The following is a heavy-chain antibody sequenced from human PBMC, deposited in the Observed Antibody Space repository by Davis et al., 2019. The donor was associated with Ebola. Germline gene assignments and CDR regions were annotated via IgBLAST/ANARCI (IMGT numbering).Heavy chain of an antibody. Sequence: GESLKISCAASGFTFSSYSMNWVRQAPGKGLEWVSYISSSSSTIYYADSVKGRFTISRDNAKNSLYLQMNSLRDEDTAVYYCASGYCSGGSCRDYWGQGTLVTVSS. V-gene: IGHV3-48*02. CDR3: ASGYCSGGSCRDY. CDR2: ISSSSSTI. J-gene: IGHJ4*02. CDR1: GFTFSSYS. D-gene: IGHD2-15*01.